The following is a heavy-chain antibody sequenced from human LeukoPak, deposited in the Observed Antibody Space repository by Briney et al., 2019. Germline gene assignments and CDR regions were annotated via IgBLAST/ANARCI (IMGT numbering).Heavy chain of an antibody. V-gene: IGHV3-48*04. CDR2: ISSSGSTI. CDR1: GLTFTNAW. J-gene: IGHJ3*02. Sequence: GGSLRLSCAASGLTFTNAWMNWVRQAPGKGLEWVSYISSSGSTIYYADSVKGRFTISRDNAKNSLYLQMNSLRAEDTALYYCARADRYSGSYYDAFDIWGQGTMVTVSS. D-gene: IGHD1-26*01. CDR3: ARADRYSGSYYDAFDI.